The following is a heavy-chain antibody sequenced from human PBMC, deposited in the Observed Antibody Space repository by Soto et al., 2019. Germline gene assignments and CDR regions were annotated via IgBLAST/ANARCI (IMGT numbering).Heavy chain of an antibody. CDR1: GGSISSYY. CDR3: ARDRRGYSYGTADFWFDP. J-gene: IGHJ5*02. V-gene: IGHV4-59*01. D-gene: IGHD5-18*01. Sequence: QVQLQESGPGLVKPSETLSLTCTVSGGSISSYYWSWIRQPPGKGLEWIGYIYYSGSTNYNPSLKRRVTISVDTSKTKFSLKLSSVTAADTAVYYCARDRRGYSYGTADFWFDPWGQGTLVTVSS. CDR2: IYYSGST.